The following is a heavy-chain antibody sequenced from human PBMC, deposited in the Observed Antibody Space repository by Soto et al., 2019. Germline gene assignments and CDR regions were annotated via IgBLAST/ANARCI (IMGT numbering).Heavy chain of an antibody. V-gene: IGHV1-58*01. CDR2: IIVGSGRT. D-gene: IGHD2-15*01. J-gene: IGHJ3*01. CDR3: AAELYSGGGCCWFDV. Sequence: ASVKVSCKTSGFTVTNSAVQWVRQARGQRLEWIGWIIVGSGRTNHAQELQERLTITRDLSTNTAYLELNSLRSEDTAVYYCAAELYSGGGCCWFDVWGKGTTVTVSS. CDR1: GFTVTNSA.